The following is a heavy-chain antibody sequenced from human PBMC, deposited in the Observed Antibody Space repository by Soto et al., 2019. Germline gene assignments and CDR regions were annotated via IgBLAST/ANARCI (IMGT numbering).Heavy chain of an antibody. CDR1: GYTFTGYY. J-gene: IGHJ3*02. CDR2: INPNSGGT. CDR3: ARAPFYCGNSDAFDI. D-gene: IGHD2-21*02. Sequence: QVQLVQSGAEVKKPGASVKVSCKASGYTFTGYYMHWGRQAPGQGLEWMGWINPNSGGTNYAQKFQGRVTMTRDTSISQAYMELSRLRSDDTAVYYCARAPFYCGNSDAFDIWGQGTMVTVSS. V-gene: IGHV1-2*02.